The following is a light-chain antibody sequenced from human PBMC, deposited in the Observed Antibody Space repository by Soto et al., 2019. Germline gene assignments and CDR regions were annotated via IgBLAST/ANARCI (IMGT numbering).Light chain of an antibody. J-gene: IGKJ1*01. V-gene: IGKV1-39*01. CDR1: ESISSY. CDR3: QQSYSIPWT. CDR2: GAS. Sequence: DIQMTQSPSSLSASVGDRVTITCRASESISSYVNWYQQRPGKAPKVLIYGASSLQSGVPSRFRGSGYGTDFTLTVSNLQPEDFATYYCQQSYSIPWTFGQGTRVDIK.